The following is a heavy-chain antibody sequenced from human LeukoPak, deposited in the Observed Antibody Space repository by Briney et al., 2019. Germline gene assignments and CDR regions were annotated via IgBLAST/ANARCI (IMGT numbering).Heavy chain of an antibody. CDR2: ISSSGSTI. CDR1: EFTVSSNY. CDR3: ARDLEPYYYYYYMDV. D-gene: IGHD1-14*01. Sequence: PGGSLRLSCAAYEFTVSSNYMSWIRQAPGKGLEWVSYISSSGSTIYYADSVKGRFTISRDNAKNSLYLQMNSLRAEDTAVYYCARDLEPYYYYYYMDVWGKGTTVTVSS. V-gene: IGHV3-11*01. J-gene: IGHJ6*03.